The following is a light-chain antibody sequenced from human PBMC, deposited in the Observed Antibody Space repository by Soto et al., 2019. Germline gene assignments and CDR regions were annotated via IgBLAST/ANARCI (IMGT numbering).Light chain of an antibody. Sequence: SVLTQPPSVSGAPGRRVTISCTGSSSNIGAGYDVHWYQQLPGTAPKLLIYGNSNRPSGVPDRFSGSKSGTSASLAITGLQAEDEADYYCQSYDSSLSGYVVFGGGTKLTVL. J-gene: IGLJ2*01. CDR2: GNS. CDR3: QSYDSSLSGYVV. V-gene: IGLV1-40*01. CDR1: SSNIGAGYD.